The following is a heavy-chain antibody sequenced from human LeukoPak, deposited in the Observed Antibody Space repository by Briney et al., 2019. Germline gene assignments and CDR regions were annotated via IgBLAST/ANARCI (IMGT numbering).Heavy chain of an antibody. V-gene: IGHV5-51*01. CDR3: GMSGDRVPLQDDVFDV. J-gene: IGHJ3*01. CDR1: GYSFTSYC. D-gene: IGHD1-26*01. Sequence: GESLKISCKASGYSFTSYCIGWVRQMPGKGLEWMGIIYPGDSGPTYSPSFQGQVTISVDKSINTAYLQWSSLQASDTAMYYCGMSGDRVPLQDDVFDVWGQGTMVTVST. CDR2: IYPGDSGP.